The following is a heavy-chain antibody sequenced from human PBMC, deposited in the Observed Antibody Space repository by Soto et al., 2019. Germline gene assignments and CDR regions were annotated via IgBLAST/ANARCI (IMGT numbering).Heavy chain of an antibody. V-gene: IGHV1-69*12. Sequence: QVQLVQSGAEVKKPGSSVKVSCKASGGTFSNYTISWVRQAPGLGLEWMGGIIPIFGTTNYAQRFQGRVTITADDSTSTAYMELSSLRSEDTAVYYCARVSSSWYKDYFDYWGQGTLVTVSS. D-gene: IGHD6-13*01. CDR3: ARVSSSWYKDYFDY. CDR1: GGTFSNYT. CDR2: IIPIFGTT. J-gene: IGHJ4*02.